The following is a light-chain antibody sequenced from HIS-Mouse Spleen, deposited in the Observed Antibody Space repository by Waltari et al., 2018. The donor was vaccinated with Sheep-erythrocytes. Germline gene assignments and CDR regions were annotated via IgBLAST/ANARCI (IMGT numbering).Light chain of an antibody. V-gene: IGLV2-8*01. Sequence: QSALTQPPSASGSPGQSVTLSCTGTSSHVGGHNYVSWYQQYPGKAPKLMIYEVSKRPSGVPDRFSGSKSGNTASLTVSGLQAEDEADYYCSSYAGSNNYVFGTGTKVTVL. J-gene: IGLJ1*01. CDR2: EVS. CDR3: SSYAGSNNYV. CDR1: SSHVGGHNY.